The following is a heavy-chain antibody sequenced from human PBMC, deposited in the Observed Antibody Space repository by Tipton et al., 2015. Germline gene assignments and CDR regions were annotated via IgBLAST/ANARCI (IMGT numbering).Heavy chain of an antibody. D-gene: IGHD2-2*01. Sequence: SLRLSCAASGFSFISYAMHWVRQAPGKGLEWVAVISYDGGNKYYADSVKGRFTISRDDAKSSLYLQMNSLRADDTAVYFCVREADQLPGGNYFDYWGQGTLVTVSS. J-gene: IGHJ4*02. CDR2: ISYDGGNK. V-gene: IGHV3-30*03. CDR3: VREADQLPGGNYFDY. CDR1: GFSFISYA.